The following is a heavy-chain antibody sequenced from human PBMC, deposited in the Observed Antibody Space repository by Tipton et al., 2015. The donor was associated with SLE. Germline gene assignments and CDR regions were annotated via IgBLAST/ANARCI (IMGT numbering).Heavy chain of an antibody. CDR2: IYHSGST. CDR1: DGSISFSY. Sequence: LRLSCAVSDGSISFSYWSWIRQPPGKGLEWIGYIYHSGSTRYNPSLKSRVIISVDTSKNQFSLRLTSVTAADTAMYYCARGGGGAFDIWGQGTMVTVSS. J-gene: IGHJ3*02. D-gene: IGHD2-15*01. CDR3: ARGGGGAFDI. V-gene: IGHV4-59*01.